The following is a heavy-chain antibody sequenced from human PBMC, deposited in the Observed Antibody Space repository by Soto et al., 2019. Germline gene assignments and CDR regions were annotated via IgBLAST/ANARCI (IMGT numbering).Heavy chain of an antibody. V-gene: IGHV3-33*05. CDR2: TSSEGSKE. CDR1: GFTFSYYG. Sequence: HLVESGGGVVQPGRSLRLSCATSGFTFSYYGIHWVRQAPGKGLEWVALTSSEGSKEYYGDSVKGRFIVSRDSSKNTVYLQMNSLSAADTGVYYCAGDDDTSGHSSFLNYWGQGTLVTVSS. D-gene: IGHD3-9*01. CDR3: AGDDDTSGHSSFLNY. J-gene: IGHJ4*02.